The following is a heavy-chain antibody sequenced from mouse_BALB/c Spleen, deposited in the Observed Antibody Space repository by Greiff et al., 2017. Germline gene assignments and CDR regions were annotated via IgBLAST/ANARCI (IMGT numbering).Heavy chain of an antibody. J-gene: IGHJ4*01. Sequence: EVQGVESGGGLVKPGGSLKLSCAASGFTFSSFGMHWVRQAPEKGLEWVAYISSGSSTIYYADTVKGRFTISRDNPKNTLFLQMTSLRSEDTAMYYCARWLHYAMDYWGQGTSVTVSS. CDR1: GFTFSSFG. CDR3: ARWLHYAMDY. D-gene: IGHD2-2*01. CDR2: ISSGSSTI. V-gene: IGHV5-17*02.